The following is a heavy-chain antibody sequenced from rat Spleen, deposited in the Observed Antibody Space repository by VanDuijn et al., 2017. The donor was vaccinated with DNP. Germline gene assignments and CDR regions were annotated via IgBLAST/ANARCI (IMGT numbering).Heavy chain of an antibody. J-gene: IGHJ2*01. CDR3: ASLARGYGGYPHY. V-gene: IGHV5-19*01. CDR2: ISPSGGTT. Sequence: EVQLVESGGGLVQPGRSLKLSCAASGFTFSNYGMHWIRQAPTKGLEWVASISPSGGTTYYRDSGKGRFTISRDNAKSTLYLQMDSLRSEDTATYYGASLARGYGGYPHYWGQGVMVTVSS. CDR1: GFTFSNYG. D-gene: IGHD1-11*01.